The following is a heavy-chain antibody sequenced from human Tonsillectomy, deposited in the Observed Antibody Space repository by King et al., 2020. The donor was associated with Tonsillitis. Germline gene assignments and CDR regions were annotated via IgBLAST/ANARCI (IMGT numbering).Heavy chain of an antibody. D-gene: IGHD3-22*01. CDR3: AKGDSSGYYQAPYYFDY. V-gene: IGHV3-23*04. CDR2: ISGSGGST. J-gene: IGHJ4*02. CDR1: GFTFSSYA. Sequence: VQLVESGGGLVQPGGSLRLSCAASGFTFSSYAMSWVRQAPGKGLEWVSAISGSGGSTYYADSVKGRFTISRDNSKNTLYLQMNSLRAEDTAVYYCAKGDSSGYYQAPYYFDYWGQGTLVTVSS.